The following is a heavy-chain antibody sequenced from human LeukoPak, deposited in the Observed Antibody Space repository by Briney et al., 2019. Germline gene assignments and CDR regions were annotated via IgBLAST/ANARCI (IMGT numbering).Heavy chain of an antibody. V-gene: IGHV4-39*01. J-gene: IGHJ4*02. D-gene: IGHD3-22*01. CDR1: GDSISQSNYY. CDR2: ISYSGST. Sequence: PSETLSLTCTVSGDSISQSNYYWGWIRQPPGKGLEWIGSISYSGSTYYIPSLQSRVTISVDTSKNQFSLKLSSVTAADTAVYYCARHRESSGYSPFDYWGQGTLVTVSS. CDR3: ARHRESSGYSPFDY.